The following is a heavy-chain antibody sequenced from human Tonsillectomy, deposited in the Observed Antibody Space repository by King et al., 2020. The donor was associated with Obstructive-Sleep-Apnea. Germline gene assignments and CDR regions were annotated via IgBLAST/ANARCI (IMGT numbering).Heavy chain of an antibody. V-gene: IGHV4-30-4*01. J-gene: IGHJ4*02. CDR3: ARVHYYDTSGYYYYFDY. Sequence: QLQESGPGLVKPSQTLSLTCTVSGDSINSGEDYWGWIRQPPGKGLEWIGYIYYSGSTYYSPSLKSRVTISVDTSKNQFSLRLTSVTAADTAVDYCARVHYYDTSGYYYYFDYWGQGTLVTVSS. D-gene: IGHD3-22*01. CDR1: GDSINSGEDY. CDR2: IYYSGST.